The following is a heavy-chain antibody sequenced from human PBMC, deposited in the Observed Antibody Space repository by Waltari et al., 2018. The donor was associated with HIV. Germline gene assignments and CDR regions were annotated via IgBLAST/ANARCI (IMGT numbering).Heavy chain of an antibody. V-gene: IGHV1-69*01. CDR1: GGTFSSYG. Sequence: QVQLVQSGAEVKKPGSSVKVSCKASGGTFSSYGISWVRQAPGQGLEWMGGITPIFGTANYAQKFQGRVTITADESTSTAYMELSSLRSEDTAVYYCARRYCSSTRCYTGAFDIWGQGTMVTVSS. J-gene: IGHJ3*02. D-gene: IGHD2-2*02. CDR3: ARRYCSSTRCYTGAFDI. CDR2: ITPIFGTA.